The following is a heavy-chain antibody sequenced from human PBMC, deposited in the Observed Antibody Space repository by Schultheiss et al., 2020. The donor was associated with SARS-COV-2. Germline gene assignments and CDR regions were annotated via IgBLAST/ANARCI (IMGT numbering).Heavy chain of an antibody. V-gene: IGHV4-31*03. Sequence: SETLSLTCSVSGGSITSGPYYWTWIRQHPVKGLEWIGYIYYSGSTYYNPSLKSRVTISVDTSKNQFSLKLGSVTAADTAVYYCARESYDPYCGGDCFIAFDYWGQGTLVTVSS. CDR1: GGSITSGPYY. CDR2: IYYSGST. D-gene: IGHD2-21*02. J-gene: IGHJ4*02. CDR3: ARESYDPYCGGDCFIAFDY.